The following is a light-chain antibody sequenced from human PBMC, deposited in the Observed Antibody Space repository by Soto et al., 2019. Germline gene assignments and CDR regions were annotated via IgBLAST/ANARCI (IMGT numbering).Light chain of an antibody. J-gene: IGLJ1*01. CDR2: EVS. CDR3: SSYTSSSPYV. CDR1: SSDVGGYNY. V-gene: IGLV2-14*01. Sequence: QSALTQPASVSGSPGQSITIPCTGTSSDVGGYNYVSWYQQPPGKPHKPMINEVSNLPSGVSNRFSGSKSGNTAPLTISWLQSEVEADYYCSSYTSSSPYVFGTGTKLTVL.